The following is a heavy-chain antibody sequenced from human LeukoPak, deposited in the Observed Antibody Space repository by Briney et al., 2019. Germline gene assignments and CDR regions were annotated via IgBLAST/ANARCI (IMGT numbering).Heavy chain of an antibody. CDR3: ARADYALEY. D-gene: IGHD4-17*01. J-gene: IGHJ4*02. V-gene: IGHV3-11*01. CDR2: ISSGGSPI. CDR1: GFTFSDYY. Sequence: GGSLRLSCAASGFTFSDYYMSWIRQAPGKGLEWVSYISSGGSPIYYAESVKGQFTISRDNAKNSLYLQMNSLRAEDTAVYYCARADYALEYWGQGTLVTVSS.